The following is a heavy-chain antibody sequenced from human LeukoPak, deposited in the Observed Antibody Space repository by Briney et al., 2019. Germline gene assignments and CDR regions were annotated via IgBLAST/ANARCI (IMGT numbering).Heavy chain of an antibody. D-gene: IGHD7-27*01. J-gene: IGHJ4*02. CDR1: GFTVSNYA. CDR3: ARVTGDRGGFDY. V-gene: IGHV3-64*02. Sequence: GGSLRLSCAASGFTVSNYAMHWVRQAPGKGLEYVSAISSNGGSKYYADSVKGRFTISRDNSKNTLYPQMGSLSAEDMAIYYCARVTGDRGGFDYWGQGTLVTVSS. CDR2: ISSNGGSK.